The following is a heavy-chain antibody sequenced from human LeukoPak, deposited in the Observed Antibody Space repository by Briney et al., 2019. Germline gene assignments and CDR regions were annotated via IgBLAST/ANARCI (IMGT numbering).Heavy chain of an antibody. D-gene: IGHD7-27*01. CDR2: MSPNSGDT. Sequence: ASVKVSCKASGYTFTSYDFNWVRQATGQRPEWMGWMSPNSGDTGYAQKFQDRVTMTRNTSISTAYMELSSLRSDDTAVYFCARGPPNWGYDYWGPGTLVTVSS. CDR3: ARGPPNWGYDY. CDR1: GYTFTSYD. J-gene: IGHJ4*02. V-gene: IGHV1-8*01.